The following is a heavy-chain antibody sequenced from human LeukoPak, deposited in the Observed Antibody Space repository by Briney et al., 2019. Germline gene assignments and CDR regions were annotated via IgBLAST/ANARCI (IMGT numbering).Heavy chain of an antibody. J-gene: IGHJ3*02. CDR1: GYTFTSYG. CDR2: ISAYNGNT. D-gene: IGHD2-15*01. CDR3: AREQGGLLLPWRPGGVDVFDI. Sequence: ASVKVSCKASGYTFTSYGISWVRQAPGQGLEWMGWISAYNGNTNYAQKLQGRVTMTTDTSTSTAYMELRSPRSDNTAVYYCAREQGGLLLPWRPGGVDVFDIWGQGTMVTVSS. V-gene: IGHV1-18*04.